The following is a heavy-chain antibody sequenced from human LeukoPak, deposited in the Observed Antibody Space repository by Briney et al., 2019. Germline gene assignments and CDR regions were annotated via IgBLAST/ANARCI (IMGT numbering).Heavy chain of an antibody. J-gene: IGHJ4*02. CDR3: ARGERLGPDF. D-gene: IGHD1-1*01. Sequence: ASETLSLTCTVSGGSISSSSYYWGWIRQPPGKGLEWIGSIYYSGSTYYNPSLKSRVTISVDTSRSHFSLKLSSAAAAGTAVYYCARGERLGPDFWGQGTLVTVSS. V-gene: IGHV4-39*02. CDR1: GGSISSSSYY. CDR2: IYYSGST.